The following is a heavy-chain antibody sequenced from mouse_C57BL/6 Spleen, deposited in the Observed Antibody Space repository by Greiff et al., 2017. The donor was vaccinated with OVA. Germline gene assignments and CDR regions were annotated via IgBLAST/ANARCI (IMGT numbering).Heavy chain of an antibody. Sequence: VHVKQSVAELVRPGASVKLSCTASGFNIKNTYMHWVKQRPEQGLEWIGRIDPANGNTKYAPKFQGKATITADTSSNTAYLQLSSLTSEDTAIYYCARSLYYGSWFAYWGQGTLVTVSA. V-gene: IGHV14-3*01. CDR3: ARSLYYGSWFAY. J-gene: IGHJ3*01. CDR2: IDPANGNT. CDR1: GFNIKNTY. D-gene: IGHD1-1*01.